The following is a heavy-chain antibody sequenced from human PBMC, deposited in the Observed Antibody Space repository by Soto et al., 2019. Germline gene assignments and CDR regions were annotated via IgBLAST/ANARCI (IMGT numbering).Heavy chain of an antibody. D-gene: IGHD6-6*01. CDR1: GGSIRNYY. V-gene: IGHV4-59*01. CDR3: PSSNSTSSSPDY. Sequence: SQTLSLTCSVSGGSIRNYYWNWIRQPPGRGLEWIGYVYHSGSTTYNPSLKSRVTMSVDVSRNHFSLKLHSVIPADTGAYFCPSSNSTSSSPDYMGQGTRVTVSS. J-gene: IGHJ4*02. CDR2: VYHSGST.